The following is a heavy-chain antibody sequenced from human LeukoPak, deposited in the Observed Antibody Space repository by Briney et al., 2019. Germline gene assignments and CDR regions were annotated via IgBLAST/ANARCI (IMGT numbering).Heavy chain of an antibody. J-gene: IGHJ6*04. CDR2: ISSSGSTI. V-gene: IGHV3-48*03. CDR3: AELGITMIGGV. D-gene: IGHD3-10*02. CDR1: GFIFSTYE. Sequence: GGSLRLSCAASGFIFSTYEMNWVRQAPGKGLEWVSYISSSGSTIYYADSVKGRFTISRDNAKNSLYLQMNSLRAGDTAVYYCAELGITMIGGVWGKGTTVTISS.